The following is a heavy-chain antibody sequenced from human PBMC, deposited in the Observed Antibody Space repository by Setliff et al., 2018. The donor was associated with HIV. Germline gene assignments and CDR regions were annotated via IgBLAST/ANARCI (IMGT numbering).Heavy chain of an antibody. CDR1: GGSISSSSYY. CDR3: ARDFGDYLD. J-gene: IGHJ4*02. CDR2: IYYSGTT. Sequence: PSEILSLTCTVSGGSISSSSYYWGWIRQPPGKGLEWIGSIYYSGTTYYNPSFKSRATLSVDTSNNQFPLKLSSVTAADTAVYYCARDFGDYLDWGQGTLVTVSS. D-gene: IGHD4-17*01. V-gene: IGHV4-39*06.